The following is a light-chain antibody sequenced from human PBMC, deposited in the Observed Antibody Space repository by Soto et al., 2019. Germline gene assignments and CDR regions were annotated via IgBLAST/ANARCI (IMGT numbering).Light chain of an antibody. CDR3: QQYNNWPLT. CDR1: QSVSID. J-gene: IGKJ1*01. CDR2: GAS. Sequence: LSPTTQCVSLGQRATLSCRASQSVSIDLAWYQQTTGQAPRILIYGASTRDTGIPVRFSGSASGTEFTLTISRLQSEDVAVDYCQQYNNWPLTFGQGTKVDIK. V-gene: IGKV3-15*01.